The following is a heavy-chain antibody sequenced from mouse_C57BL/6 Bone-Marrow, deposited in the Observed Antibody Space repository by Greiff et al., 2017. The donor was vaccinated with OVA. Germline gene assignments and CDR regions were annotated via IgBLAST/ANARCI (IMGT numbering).Heavy chain of an antibody. J-gene: IGHJ4*01. CDR2: FHPYNDDT. CDR3: ARLSYYYGSSPGAMDY. D-gene: IGHD1-1*01. CDR1: GYTFTTYP. V-gene: IGHV1-47*01. Sequence: VQRVESGAELVKPGASVKMSCKASGYTFTTYPIEWMKQNHGKSLEWIGNFHPYNDDTKYNEKFKGKATLTVEKSSSTVYLELSRLTSDDSAVYYCARLSYYYGSSPGAMDYWGQGTSVTVSS.